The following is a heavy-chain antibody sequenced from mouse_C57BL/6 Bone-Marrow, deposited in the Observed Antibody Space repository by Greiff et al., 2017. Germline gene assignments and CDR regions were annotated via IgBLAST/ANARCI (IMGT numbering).Heavy chain of an antibody. V-gene: IGHV1-64*01. CDR3: ARRRLLRRGYAMDY. CDR2: IHPHSGST. D-gene: IGHD2-3*01. Sequence: QVQLQQPGAELVKPGASVKLSCKASGYTFTSYWMHWVKQRPGQGLEWIGMIHPHSGSTNYNEKFKSKATLTVDKSSSTAYMQLSSLTSEDSAVYYWARRRLLRRGYAMDYWGQGTSVTVSS. J-gene: IGHJ4*01. CDR1: GYTFTSYW.